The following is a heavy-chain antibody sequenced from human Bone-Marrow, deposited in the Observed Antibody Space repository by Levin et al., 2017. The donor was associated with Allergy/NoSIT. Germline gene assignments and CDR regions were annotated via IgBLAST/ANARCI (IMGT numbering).Heavy chain of an antibody. CDR1: GYTFTAYF. Sequence: ASVKVSCKASGYTFTAYFIHWVRQAPGHGLEWMGWINPKSGGTHYAQKFQGRVTMTRDTSIGTASMEVRSLRSDDTAVYYCARMRVPDFNDPYYWIDPWGQGTLVTVAS. CDR3: ARMRVPDFNDPYYWIDP. CDR2: INPKSGGT. D-gene: IGHD1-14*01. V-gene: IGHV1-2*02. J-gene: IGHJ5*02.